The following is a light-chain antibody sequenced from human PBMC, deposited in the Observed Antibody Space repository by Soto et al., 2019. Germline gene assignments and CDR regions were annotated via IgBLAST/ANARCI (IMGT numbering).Light chain of an antibody. Sequence: EIVLTQSPGALSLSPGESATLSCRASQSVSNTHVAWYQQRPGQAPRLIIYDATSRDIGVPNRFSGSGSGTDFTLTISGLEPEDFAVYFFHQYVTSPQTFGQGTKVEIK. V-gene: IGKV3-20*01. J-gene: IGKJ1*01. CDR3: HQYVTSPQT. CDR1: QSVSNTH. CDR2: DAT.